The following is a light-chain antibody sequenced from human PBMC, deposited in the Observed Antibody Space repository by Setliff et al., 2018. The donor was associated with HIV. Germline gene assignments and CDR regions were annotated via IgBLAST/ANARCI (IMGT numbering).Light chain of an antibody. Sequence: QSALTQPASVSGSPGQSITISCTGTSSDIGAYNYVSWYQQHPGKAPKVMIYDVRKRPSGVSNRFSGSKSGNTASLTISGPQAEDEAAYYCSSYVNINTLVFGTGTKV. V-gene: IGLV2-14*03. CDR2: DVR. CDR3: SSYVNINTLV. J-gene: IGLJ1*01. CDR1: SSDIGAYNY.